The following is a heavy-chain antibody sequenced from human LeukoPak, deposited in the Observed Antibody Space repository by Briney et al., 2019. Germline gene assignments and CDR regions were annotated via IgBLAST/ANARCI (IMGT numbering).Heavy chain of an antibody. CDR2: ISYDGSNK. D-gene: IGHD3-22*01. Sequence: GGSLRLSCAASGLTFSSYAMHWVRQAPGKGLEWVAVISYDGSNKYYADSVKGRFTISRDNSKNTLYLQMNSLRAEDTAVYYCARGTYYYDSSGYLLDYWGQGTLVTVSS. V-gene: IGHV3-30-3*01. CDR3: ARGTYYYDSSGYLLDY. CDR1: GLTFSSYA. J-gene: IGHJ4*02.